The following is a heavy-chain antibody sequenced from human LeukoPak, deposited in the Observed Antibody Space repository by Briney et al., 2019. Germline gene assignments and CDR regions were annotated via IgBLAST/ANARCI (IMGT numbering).Heavy chain of an antibody. CDR1: GFTPSSYW. CDR2: IKQDGSEK. V-gene: IGHV3-7*01. J-gene: IGHJ4*02. CDR3: ARYYYDSSGYYYGLDYFDY. Sequence: GGSLRLSCAASGFTPSSYWTSWVRQAPGKGLEWVANIKQDGSEKYYVDSVKGRFTISRDNATNSLYLQMNSLRAEDTAVYYCARYYYDSSGYYYGLDYFDYWGQGTLVTVSS. D-gene: IGHD3-22*01.